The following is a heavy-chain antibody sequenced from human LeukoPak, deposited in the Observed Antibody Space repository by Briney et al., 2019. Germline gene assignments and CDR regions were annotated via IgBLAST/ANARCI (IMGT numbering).Heavy chain of an antibody. CDR3: ARGKGYCSSTSCYGPSGDYMGV. J-gene: IGHJ6*03. D-gene: IGHD2-2*01. V-gene: IGHV3-7*01. CDR1: GFTFSSYW. CDR2: IKQDGSEK. Sequence: GGSLRLSCAASGFTFSSYWMSWVRQAPGKGLGWVANIKQDGSEKYYVDSVKGRFTISRDNAKNSLYLQMNSLRAEDTAVYYCARGKGYCSSTSCYGPSGDYMGVWGKGTTVTVSS.